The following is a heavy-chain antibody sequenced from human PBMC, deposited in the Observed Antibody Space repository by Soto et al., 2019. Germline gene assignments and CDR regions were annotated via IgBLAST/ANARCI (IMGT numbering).Heavy chain of an antibody. CDR1: GFTVSSNY. D-gene: IGHD5-12*01. J-gene: IGHJ6*02. V-gene: IGHV3-53*04. CDR3: ARDSGRVDMATIGKFDGMDV. Sequence: GGSLRLSCAASGFTVSSNYMSWVRQAPGKGLEWVSVIYSGGSTYYADSVKGRFTIYRHNSKNTLYLQMNSLRAEDTAVYYCARDSGRVDMATIGKFDGMDVWGQGTSVTVSS. CDR2: IYSGGST.